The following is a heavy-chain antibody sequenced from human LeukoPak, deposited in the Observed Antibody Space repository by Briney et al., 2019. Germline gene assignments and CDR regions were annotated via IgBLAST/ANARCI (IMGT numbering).Heavy chain of an antibody. D-gene: IGHD1-26*01. CDR3: ARGEWELLY. CDR1: GYSFIDYW. V-gene: IGHV5-51*01. Sequence: GESLNISCNTSGYSFIDYWIGWVRAVPGKRLEWMGIFHPADSDTRYSPSFQGHVTMSVDNSITTAYLHWRSLKTSDTAMYYCARGEWELLYWGQGTLVTVSS. J-gene: IGHJ4*02. CDR2: FHPADSDT.